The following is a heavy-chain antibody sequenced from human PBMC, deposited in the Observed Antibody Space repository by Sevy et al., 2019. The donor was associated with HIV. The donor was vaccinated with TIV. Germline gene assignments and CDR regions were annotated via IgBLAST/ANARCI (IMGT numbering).Heavy chain of an antibody. J-gene: IGHJ6*03. CDR3: ARGSMVRGAYYYYYYMDV. CDR1: GGTFSSYA. Sequence: ASVKVSCKASGGTFSSYAISWVRQAPGQGLEWMGRMIPIFGTANYAQKFQGRVTITADESTSTAYMELSSLRSEDTAVYYCARGSMVRGAYYYYYYMDVWGKGTTVTVSS. V-gene: IGHV1-69*13. CDR2: MIPIFGTA. D-gene: IGHD3-10*01.